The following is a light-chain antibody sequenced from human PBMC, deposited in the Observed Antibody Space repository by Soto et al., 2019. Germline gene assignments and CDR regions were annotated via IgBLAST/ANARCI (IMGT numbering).Light chain of an antibody. J-gene: IGLJ1*01. V-gene: IGLV7-46*01. CDR1: TGAVTSGHY. CDR2: DAT. CDR3: VLSYSGAYV. Sequence: QAVVTQEPSLTVSPGGTVTLTCGSSTGAVTSGHYPYWFQQKPGQAPRTLIYDATNKHSWTPARFSGSLLGGKAALTLSGAQPEDEADYYCVLSYSGAYVFGTGTKLTVL.